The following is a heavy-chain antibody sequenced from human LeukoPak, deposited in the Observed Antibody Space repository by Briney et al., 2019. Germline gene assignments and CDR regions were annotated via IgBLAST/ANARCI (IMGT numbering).Heavy chain of an antibody. CDR3: AKDIVRASYGGIDY. CDR1: GFTFYDYA. J-gene: IGHJ4*02. D-gene: IGHD5-18*01. Sequence: PGGSLRLSCVASGFTFYDYAMHWGRQTPGKGVEGVSGIIWNSNSIHYADSVKGRFTVSRDNAKNSLYLQMNTLRAEDMAIYYCAKDIVRASYGGIDYWGQGTLVTVSS. V-gene: IGHV3-9*03. CDR2: IIWNSNSI.